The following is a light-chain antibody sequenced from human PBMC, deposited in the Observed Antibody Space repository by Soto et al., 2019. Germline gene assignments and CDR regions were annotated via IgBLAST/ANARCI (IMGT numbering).Light chain of an antibody. CDR1: QSISSW. CDR2: DAS. Sequence: DIKMTQSPSTLSASVGDRVTLTCRASQSISSWLAWYQQKPGKAPKVLMYDASSLESGVPSRFSGSGSGTEFTLTISSLQPDDFATYYCQQYNSYWAFGQGTKVDIK. V-gene: IGKV1-5*01. CDR3: QQYNSYWA. J-gene: IGKJ1*01.